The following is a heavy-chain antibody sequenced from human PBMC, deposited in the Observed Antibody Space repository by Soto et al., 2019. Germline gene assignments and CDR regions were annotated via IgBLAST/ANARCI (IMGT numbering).Heavy chain of an antibody. J-gene: IGHJ4*02. Sequence: EVQLVESGGGLVQPGGSLRLSCAGSGFTFSNYWMHWVRQAPGKGLEWVSRIDHDGPTDYADSVRGRFTIYRDYAENTLCLQMNSLRPEDTAVYYCVRDSHGDYWGQGTLVTVSS. CDR3: VRDSHGDY. CDR1: GFTFSNYW. V-gene: IGHV3-74*01. CDR2: IDHDGPT.